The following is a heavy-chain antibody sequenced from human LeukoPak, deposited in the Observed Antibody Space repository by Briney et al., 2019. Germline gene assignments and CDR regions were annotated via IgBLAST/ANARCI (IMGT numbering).Heavy chain of an antibody. CDR3: ARSTTVVTPFDY. J-gene: IGHJ4*02. CDR1: GGSISSFY. Sequence: SETLSLTCTVSGGSISSFYWSWIRQPPGKGLEWIGYIYYSGSTNYNPSLKSRVTISVDTSKNQFSLKLSSVTAADTAAYYCARSTTVVTPFDYWGQGTLVTVSS. D-gene: IGHD4-23*01. V-gene: IGHV4-59*08. CDR2: IYYSGST.